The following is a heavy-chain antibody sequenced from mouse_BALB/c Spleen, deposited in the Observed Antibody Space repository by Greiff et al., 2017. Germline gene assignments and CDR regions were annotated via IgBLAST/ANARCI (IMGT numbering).Heavy chain of an antibody. CDR3: TREGRYDAMDY. V-gene: IGHV5-6-4*01. J-gene: IGHJ4*01. CDR1: GFTFSSYT. CDR2: ISSGGSYT. D-gene: IGHD2-14*01. Sequence: DVMLVESGGGLVKPGGSLKLSCAASGFTFSSYTMSWVRQTPEKRLEWVATISSGGSYTYYPDSVKGRFTISRDNAKNTLYLQMSSLKSEDTAMYYCTREGRYDAMDYWGQGTSVTVSS.